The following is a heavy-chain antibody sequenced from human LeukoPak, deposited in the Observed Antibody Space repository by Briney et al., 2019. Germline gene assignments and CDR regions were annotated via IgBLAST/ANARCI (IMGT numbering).Heavy chain of an antibody. CDR1: GFNFSNYA. J-gene: IGHJ4*02. CDR2: ISGSGGST. D-gene: IGHD1-26*01. V-gene: IGHV3-23*01. CDR3: AKDKCGNYLFYLDY. Sequence: GGSLRLSCAASGFNFSNYAMTWVRQAPGKGLEWVSGISGSGGSTYYADSVKGRFTISRDNSKNTLYLQMNSLRAEDTAVYYCAKDKCGNYLFYLDYWGQGTLVTVSS.